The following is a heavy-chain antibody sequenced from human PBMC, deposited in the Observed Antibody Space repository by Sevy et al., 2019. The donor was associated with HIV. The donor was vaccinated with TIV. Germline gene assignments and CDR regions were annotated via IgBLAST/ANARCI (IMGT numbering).Heavy chain of an antibody. CDR2: IRYDGSIE. Sequence: GGSLRLSCAASGFTFSNHAMHWVRQAPGKGLEWVAFIRYDGSIEYYADSVKGRFTISRDNSKNTLYLQMNSLRPEDTAVYYCAKDRKVLLVVYAIPFDVFDIWGQGTMVTVSS. D-gene: IGHD2-8*02. CDR3: AKDRKVLLVVYAIPFDVFDI. V-gene: IGHV3-30*02. J-gene: IGHJ3*02. CDR1: GFTFSNHA.